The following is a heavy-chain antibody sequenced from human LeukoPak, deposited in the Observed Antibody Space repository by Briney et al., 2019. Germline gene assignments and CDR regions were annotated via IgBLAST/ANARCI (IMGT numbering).Heavy chain of an antibody. D-gene: IGHD2-2*01. CDR2: INSDVSST. CDR3: ARGEGYCSSTSCYWWFNP. CDR1: GFTFSSFW. V-gene: IGHV3-74*01. J-gene: IGHJ5*02. Sequence: GGSLRLSCAASGFTFSSFWMRWVRHAPGKGLVWVSRINSDVSSTSYADSVKGRFTISRDNAKNTLYMQLNSLKAEATAVYSCARGEGYCSSTSCYWWFNPWGQGTLVTVSS.